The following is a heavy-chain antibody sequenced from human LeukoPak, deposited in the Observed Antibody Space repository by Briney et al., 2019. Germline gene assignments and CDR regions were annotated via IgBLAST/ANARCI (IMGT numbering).Heavy chain of an antibody. CDR1: GLAVSTKF. Sequence: GGSLRPSCAASGLAVSTKFMTWVRQPPAKGLEWVSVIYTGGLTYYADSVKGRFTISRDNSKNTLYLQMNNLKADDTAVYYCAKDEAAAGGGLDYWGQGTLVIVSS. J-gene: IGHJ4*02. V-gene: IGHV3-53*01. D-gene: IGHD6-13*01. CDR2: IYTGGLT. CDR3: AKDEAAAGGGLDY.